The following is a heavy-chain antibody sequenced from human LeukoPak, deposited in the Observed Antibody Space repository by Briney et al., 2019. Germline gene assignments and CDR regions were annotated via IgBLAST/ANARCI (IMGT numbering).Heavy chain of an antibody. J-gene: IGHJ3*02. D-gene: IGHD5-24*01. Sequence: PSETLSLTCTVSGGSISTYYWSWIRQPPGKGLEWIGYIYYSGSTNYNPSLKSRVTISVDTSKNQFSLKLSSVTAADTAVYYCASHTGRWLPYAFDIWGQGTMVTVSS. V-gene: IGHV4-59*01. CDR3: ASHTGRWLPYAFDI. CDR2: IYYSGST. CDR1: GGSISTYY.